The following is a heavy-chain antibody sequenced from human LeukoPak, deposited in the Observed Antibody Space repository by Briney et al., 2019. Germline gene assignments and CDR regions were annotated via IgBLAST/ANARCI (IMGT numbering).Heavy chain of an antibody. CDR2: TYYSGST. V-gene: IGHV4-59*01. Sequence: SEALSLTCTVSGGSISSYYWSWVRQPPGKGLEWIGYTYYSGSTNYNPSRKSRVTISVDTSKNQFSLKLSSVTAADTAVYYCARVRNSGYDSGIDYWGQGTLVTVSS. D-gene: IGHD5-12*01. CDR3: ARVRNSGYDSGIDY. J-gene: IGHJ4*02. CDR1: GGSISSYY.